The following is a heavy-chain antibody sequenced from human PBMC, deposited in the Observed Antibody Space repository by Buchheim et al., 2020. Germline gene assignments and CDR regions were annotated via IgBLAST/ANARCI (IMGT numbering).Heavy chain of an antibody. D-gene: IGHD1-26*01. V-gene: IGHV1-8*01. CDR1: GYTFTSYD. CDR2: MNPNSGNT. CDR3: ARGRRAGATYPGTRDYYYYMDV. Sequence: QVQLVQSGAEVKKPGASVKVSCKASGYTFTSYDINWVRQATGQGLEWMGWMNPNSGNTGYAQKFQGRVTMTRNTSISTAYMELSSLRSEDTAVYYCARGRRAGATYPGTRDYYYYMDVWGKGTT. J-gene: IGHJ6*03.